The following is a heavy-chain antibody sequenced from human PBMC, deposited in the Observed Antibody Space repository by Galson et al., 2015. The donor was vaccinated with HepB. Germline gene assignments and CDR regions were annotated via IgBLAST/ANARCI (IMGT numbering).Heavy chain of an antibody. V-gene: IGHV3-21*01. Sequence: SLRLSCAASGFTFSSYSMNWVRQAPGKRLEWVSSISSSSSYIYYADSVKGRFTISRDNAKNSLYLQMNSLRAEDTAVYYCARVRGVTTLPFDYWGQGTLVTVSS. D-gene: IGHD4-17*01. J-gene: IGHJ4*02. CDR1: GFTFSSYS. CDR2: ISSSSSYI. CDR3: ARVRGVTTLPFDY.